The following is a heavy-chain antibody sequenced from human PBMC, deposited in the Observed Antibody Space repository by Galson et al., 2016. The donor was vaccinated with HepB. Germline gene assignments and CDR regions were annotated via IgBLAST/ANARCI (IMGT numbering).Heavy chain of an antibody. D-gene: IGHD3-10*01. CDR1: GDSVSSNSAA. Sequence: SGDSVSSNSAAWNWLRQSPSRGLEWLGRTYYRARWYNDYAVSVKSRMTINPDTSKNQFSLHLNSVTPEDTAVYYCARGVRFGSLDYWGQGTLVTVSS. V-gene: IGHV6-1*01. J-gene: IGHJ4*02. CDR2: TYYRARWYN. CDR3: ARGVRFGSLDY.